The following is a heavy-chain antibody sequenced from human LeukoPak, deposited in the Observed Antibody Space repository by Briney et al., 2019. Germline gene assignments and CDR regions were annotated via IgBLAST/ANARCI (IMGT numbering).Heavy chain of an antibody. CDR2: IRYDGSNK. D-gene: IGHD2-15*01. CDR3: AKDWGSLYVGFDY. J-gene: IGHJ4*02. V-gene: IGHV3-30*02. Sequence: PGGSLRLSCAASGFTFSSYGMHWVRQAPGKGLEWVAFIRYDGSNKYYADSVKGRFTISRDNSKNTLYLQMNSLRAEDTAVYYCAKDWGSLYVGFDYWGQGTLVTVSS. CDR1: GFTFSSYG.